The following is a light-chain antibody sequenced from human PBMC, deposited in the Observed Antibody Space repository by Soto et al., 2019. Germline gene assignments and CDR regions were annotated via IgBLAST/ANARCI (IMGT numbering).Light chain of an antibody. J-gene: IGKJ4*01. Sequence: EIVLTQSPGTLSLSPGERATLSCRASQSVSSSYLAWYQQKPGQAPRLLIYGASRRATGIPDRFSGSGSGTDFTLTISRLEPEDFAVYYCQQYGRSPLTFGGGTKVDNK. CDR3: QQYGRSPLT. V-gene: IGKV3-20*01. CDR1: QSVSSSY. CDR2: GAS.